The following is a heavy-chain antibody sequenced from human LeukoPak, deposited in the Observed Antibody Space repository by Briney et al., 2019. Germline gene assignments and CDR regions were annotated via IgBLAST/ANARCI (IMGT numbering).Heavy chain of an antibody. V-gene: IGHV1-24*01. CDR3: ATEGKAYCGGDCALDY. D-gene: IGHD2-21*02. Sequence: ASVKVSCKVSGYNLTELSMHWVRQAPGKGLGWMGGFDPEDGETIYAQKFQGRVTMTEDTSTDTAYMELSSLRSEDTAVYYCATEGKAYCGGDCALDYWGQGTLVTVSS. J-gene: IGHJ4*02. CDR1: GYNLTELS. CDR2: FDPEDGET.